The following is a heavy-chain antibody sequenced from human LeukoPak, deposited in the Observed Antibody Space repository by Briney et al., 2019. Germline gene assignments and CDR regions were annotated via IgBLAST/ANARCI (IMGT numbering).Heavy chain of an antibody. Sequence: GGSLRLSCAASGFTFSSYSMNWVRQAPGKGLEWVSSISSSSSYIYYADSVKGRFTISRDNAKNSLYLQMNSLRAEDTAVYYCARDCSSTSCYANYYYYYGMDVWGQGATVTVSS. J-gene: IGHJ6*02. CDR1: GFTFSSYS. CDR2: ISSSSSYI. V-gene: IGHV3-21*01. D-gene: IGHD2-2*01. CDR3: ARDCSSTSCYANYYYYYGMDV.